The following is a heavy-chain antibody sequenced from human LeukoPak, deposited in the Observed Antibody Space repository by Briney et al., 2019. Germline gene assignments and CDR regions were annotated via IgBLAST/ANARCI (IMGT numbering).Heavy chain of an antibody. D-gene: IGHD3-22*01. CDR3: ARGLPNYYDSSGYYHLHFDY. V-gene: IGHV7-4-1*02. CDR2: INTNTGNP. Sequence: ASVKVSCKASGYTFTSYAMNWVRQAPGQGLEWMGWINTNTGNPTYAQGFTGRFVFSLDTSVSTAYLQTSSLKAEDTAVYYCARGLPNYYDSSGYYHLHFDYWGQGTLVTVSS. CDR1: GYTFTSYA. J-gene: IGHJ4*02.